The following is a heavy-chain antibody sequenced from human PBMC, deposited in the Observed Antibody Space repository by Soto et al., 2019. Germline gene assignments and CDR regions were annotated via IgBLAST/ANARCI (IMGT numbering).Heavy chain of an antibody. CDR1: GFTFSSYA. CDR2: ISSNGGST. V-gene: IGHV3-64*01. J-gene: IGHJ6*03. CDR3: ARDSASSSTIFYYMDV. D-gene: IGHD2-2*01. Sequence: EVQLVESGGGLVQPGGSLRLSCAASGFTFSSYAMHWVRQAPGKGLEYVSAISSNGGSTYYANSVKGRFTISRDNSKNTLYLQMGSLRAEDMAVYYCARDSASSSTIFYYMDVWGKGTTVTVSS.